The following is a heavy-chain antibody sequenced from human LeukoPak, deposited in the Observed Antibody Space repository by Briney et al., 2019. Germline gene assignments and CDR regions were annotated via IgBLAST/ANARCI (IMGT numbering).Heavy chain of an antibody. CDR2: ITTSSSYI. D-gene: IGHD3-22*01. CDR1: GFTFSRYS. Sequence: GGSLRLSCAASGFTFSRYSMNWVRQAPGKGLEWVSSITTSSSYIYYADSVKGRFAISRDNAKNSLFLQMNSLRAEDTAVYYCAREAYYYDSSGYYFVKGRAFDIWGQGTMVTVSS. J-gene: IGHJ3*02. CDR3: AREAYYYDSSGYYFVKGRAFDI. V-gene: IGHV3-21*01.